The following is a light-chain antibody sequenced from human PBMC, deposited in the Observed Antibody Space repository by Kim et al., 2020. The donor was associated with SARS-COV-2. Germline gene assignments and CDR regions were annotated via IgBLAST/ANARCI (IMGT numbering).Light chain of an antibody. CDR1: QGIASW. V-gene: IGKV1-12*01. CDR2: AAS. J-gene: IGKJ5*01. Sequence: DVQMTQSRFSVSASVGDTVTIPVRASQGIASWLAWYQQKPGKAPKLLIYAASALQSGVPSRFSGSGSGREFTLTIRSLQPEDVATYFCQQSNNFPITFGQGTRLEIK. CDR3: QQSNNFPIT.